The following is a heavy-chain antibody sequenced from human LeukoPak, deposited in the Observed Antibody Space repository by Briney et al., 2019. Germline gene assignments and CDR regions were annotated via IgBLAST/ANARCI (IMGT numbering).Heavy chain of an antibody. CDR1: GFTFSSYG. D-gene: IGHD3-9*01. J-gene: IGHJ4*02. CDR3: AKGLHYNILTGYRRDYYFDY. Sequence: PWGSLRLSCAASGFTFSSYGMHWVRQAPGKGLEWVAVISYDGSNKYYADSVKGRFTISRDNSKNTLYLQMNSLRTEDTAVYYCAKGLHYNILTGYRRDYYFDYWGQGTLVTVSS. CDR2: ISYDGSNK. V-gene: IGHV3-30*18.